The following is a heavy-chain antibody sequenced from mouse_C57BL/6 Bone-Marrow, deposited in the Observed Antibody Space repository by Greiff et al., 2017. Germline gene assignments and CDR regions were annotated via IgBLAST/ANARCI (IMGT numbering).Heavy chain of an antibody. Sequence: VQLQQSGPGLVQPSQCLSISCTVSGFSLTSYGVHWVRQSPGKGLEWLGVIWSGGSTDYNAAFISRLSISKDNSKSQAFFKMTSLQADDTAIYYCARPLDYWGQGTTLTVSS. V-gene: IGHV2-2*01. D-gene: IGHD6-1*01. CDR2: IWSGGST. CDR1: GFSLTSYG. J-gene: IGHJ2*01. CDR3: ARPLDY.